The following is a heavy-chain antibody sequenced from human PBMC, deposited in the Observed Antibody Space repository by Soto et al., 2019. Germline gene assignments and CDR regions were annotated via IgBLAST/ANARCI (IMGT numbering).Heavy chain of an antibody. D-gene: IGHD3-3*01. V-gene: IGHV4-34*01. CDR2: INHSGST. J-gene: IGHJ6*03. CDR3: ARGDPYYDFWSGYPTYYYYYYMDV. CDR1: GGSFSGYY. Sequence: SETLSLTCAVYGGSFSGYYWSWIRQPPGKGLEWIGEINHSGSTNYSPSLKSRVTISVDTSKNQFSLKLSSVTAADTAVYYCARGDPYYDFWSGYPTYYYYYYMDVWGKGTTVTVSS.